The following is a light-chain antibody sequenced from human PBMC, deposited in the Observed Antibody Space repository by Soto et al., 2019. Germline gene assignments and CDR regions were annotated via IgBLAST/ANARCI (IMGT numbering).Light chain of an antibody. CDR1: QSIRSPF. CDR3: SSGEWT. V-gene: IGKV3-20*01. Sequence: EIVLTQSPATLSLSPGERSTLSCRASQSIRSPFLAWYQQKPGQAPRLFIHGASSRATVIPDRFSGSGSGTDFTLTISRLEPEDFAVYYCSSGEWTFGQGTKVE. J-gene: IGKJ1*01. CDR2: GAS.